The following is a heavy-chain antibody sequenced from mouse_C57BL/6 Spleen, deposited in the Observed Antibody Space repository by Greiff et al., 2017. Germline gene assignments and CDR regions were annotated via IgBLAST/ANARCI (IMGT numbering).Heavy chain of an antibody. CDR1: GYTFTDYN. D-gene: IGHD2-3*01. CDR2: INPNNGGT. J-gene: IGHJ2*01. V-gene: IGHV1-18*01. Sequence: VQLQQSGPELVKPGASVKIPCKASGYTFTDYNMDWVKQSHGKSLEWIGDINPNNGGTIYNQKFKGKATLTVDKSSSTAYMELRSLTSEDTAVYYCAREDDGYYGWYFDYWGQGTTLTVSS. CDR3: AREDDGYYGWYFDY.